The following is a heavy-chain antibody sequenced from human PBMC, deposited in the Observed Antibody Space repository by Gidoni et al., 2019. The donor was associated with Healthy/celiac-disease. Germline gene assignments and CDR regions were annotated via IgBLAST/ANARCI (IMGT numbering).Heavy chain of an antibody. CDR1: GFTFSSYG. V-gene: IGHV3-33*01. CDR3: ARDPNYDLPYYGMDV. D-gene: IGHD3-3*01. J-gene: IGHJ6*02. CDR2: IWYDGSNK. Sequence: QVQLVESGGGVVQPGRSLRLSCAASGFTFSSYGMHWVRQAPGKGLEWVAVIWYDGSNKYYADSVKGRFTISRDNSKNTLYLQMNSLRAEDTAVYYCARDPNYDLPYYGMDVWGQGTTVTVSS.